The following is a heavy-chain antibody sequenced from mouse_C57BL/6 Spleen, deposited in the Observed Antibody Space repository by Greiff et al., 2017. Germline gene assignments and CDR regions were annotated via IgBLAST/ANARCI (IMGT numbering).Heavy chain of an antibody. J-gene: IGHJ4*01. CDR2: IHPNSGST. CDR1: GYTFTSYW. V-gene: IGHV1-64*01. D-gene: IGHD2-1*01. CDR3: AKTLLWELRAMDY. Sequence: QVQLQQPGAELVKPGASVKLSCKASGYTFTSYWMHWVKQRPGQGLEWIGMIHPNSGSTNYNEKFKSKATLTVDKSYRTAYMQLSSLTSEDSAVYYCAKTLLWELRAMDYWGQGTSVTVSS.